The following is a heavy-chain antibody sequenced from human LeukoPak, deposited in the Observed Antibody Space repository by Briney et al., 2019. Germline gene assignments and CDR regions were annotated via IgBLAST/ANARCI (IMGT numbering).Heavy chain of an antibody. CDR2: INWNGGST. D-gene: IGHD2-15*01. J-gene: IGHJ3*02. V-gene: IGHV3-20*04. CDR3: ARDCGYCSGGSCYPDAFDI. CDR1: GFTFDDYG. Sequence: GGSLRLSCAASGFTFDDYGMSWVRQAPGKGLEWVSGINWNGGSTGYADSVKGRFTISRDNAKNSLYLQMNSLRAEDTAVYYCARDCGYCSGGSCYPDAFDIWGQGTMVTVSS.